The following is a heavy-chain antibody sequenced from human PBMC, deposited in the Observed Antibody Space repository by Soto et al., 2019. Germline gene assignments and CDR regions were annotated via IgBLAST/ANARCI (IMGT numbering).Heavy chain of an antibody. D-gene: IGHD6-13*01. V-gene: IGHV3-33*01. CDR2: IWYDGSNK. CDR1: GFTFSSYG. Sequence: GGSLRLSCAASGFTFSSYGMHWVRQAPGKGLEWVAVIWYDGSNKCCADSVKGRFTISRDNSKNTLYLQMNSLRAEDTAVYYCAREGHAIAEALTTWGQGNLVTVSS. CDR3: AREGHAIAEALTT. J-gene: IGHJ5*02.